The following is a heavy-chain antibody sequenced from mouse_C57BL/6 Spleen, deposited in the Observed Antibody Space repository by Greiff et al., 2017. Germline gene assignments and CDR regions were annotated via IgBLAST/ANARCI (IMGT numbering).Heavy chain of an antibody. J-gene: IGHJ3*01. CDR3: TEGDGYDGAY. CDR2: IDPETGGT. CDR1: GYTFTDYE. Sequence: QVQLQQSGAELVRPGASVTLSCKASGYTFTDYEMHWVKQTPVHGLEWIGAIDPETGGTAYNQKFKGKAILTADKSSSTAYMELRSLTSEDSAVYYCTEGDGYDGAYWGQGTLVTVSA. D-gene: IGHD2-2*01. V-gene: IGHV1-15*01.